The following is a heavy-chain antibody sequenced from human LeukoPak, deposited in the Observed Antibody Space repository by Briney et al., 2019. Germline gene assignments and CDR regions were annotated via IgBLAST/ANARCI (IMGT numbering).Heavy chain of an antibody. CDR2: ISWKGANM. D-gene: IGHD6-13*01. V-gene: IGHV3-9*01. CDR1: GFSFDDYA. J-gene: IGHJ4*02. CDR3: AKDVDSSSWYYFDY. Sequence: GGSLRLSCAASGFSFDDYAMHWVRQAPGKGLEWVSGISWKGANMDYADSVKGRFTISRDNAKNSLYLQMKSLRAEDTAFYYCAKDVDSSSWYYFDYWGQGTLVTVSS.